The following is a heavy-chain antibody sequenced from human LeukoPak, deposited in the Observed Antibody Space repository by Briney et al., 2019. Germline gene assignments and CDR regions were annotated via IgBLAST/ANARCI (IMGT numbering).Heavy chain of an antibody. J-gene: IGHJ6*03. CDR2: IKQDGSEK. CDR1: GFTFSSYW. D-gene: IGHD1-20*01. Sequence: GGSLRLSCAASGFTFSSYWMSWVRQAPGKGLEWVANIKQDGSEKYYVDSVKGRFTISRDNAKNSLYLQMNSLRAEDTAVYYCASLPGYNWNYYYYMDVWGKGTTVTVSS. V-gene: IGHV3-7*01. CDR3: ASLPGYNWNYYYYMDV.